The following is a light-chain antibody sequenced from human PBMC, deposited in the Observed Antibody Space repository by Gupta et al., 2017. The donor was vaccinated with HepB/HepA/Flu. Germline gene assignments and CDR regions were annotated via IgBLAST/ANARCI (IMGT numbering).Light chain of an antibody. Sequence: QSVLTQPPSVSGAPGQRVTISCTGSSSNIGAAYDVHWYYQVPGTAPKLVIYANNNRPSGVSDRFSGSKSGTSASLAITGLRAEDEAVYFCQSYDTSRTSWIFGGGTKLTVL. J-gene: IGLJ2*01. CDR3: QSYDTSRTSWI. CDR1: SSNIGAAYD. CDR2: ANN. V-gene: IGLV1-40*01.